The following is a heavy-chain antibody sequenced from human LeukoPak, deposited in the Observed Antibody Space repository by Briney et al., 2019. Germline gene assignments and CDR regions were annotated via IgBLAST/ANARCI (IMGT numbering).Heavy chain of an antibody. CDR2: IYYSEST. CDR3: ATPYCGAISCLDVFDV. Sequence: SETLSLTCTVSGVSLSSDKYYWTWIRQRPGKGLEWIGHIYYSESTSLNPSLKSRVSMSMDTSKSQFSLKLTSVTAADTAVYYCATPYCGAISCLDVFDVWGQGTVVTVSS. D-gene: IGHD2-21*01. J-gene: IGHJ3*01. V-gene: IGHV4-31*03. CDR1: GVSLSSDKYY.